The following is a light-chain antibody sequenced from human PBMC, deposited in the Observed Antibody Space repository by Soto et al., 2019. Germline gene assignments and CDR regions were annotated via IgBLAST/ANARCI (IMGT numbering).Light chain of an antibody. Sequence: EFVFTQSPGTLSLSPGERATLSCRASHTVRNNYLAWYQQEPGQAPRLLIYDASSRATGIPDRFSGGGSGTDFTLTISRLEPEDFAVYYCQQFSSYPLTFGGGTKVDIK. J-gene: IGKJ4*01. CDR2: DAS. V-gene: IGKV3-20*01. CDR1: HTVRNNY. CDR3: QQFSSYPLT.